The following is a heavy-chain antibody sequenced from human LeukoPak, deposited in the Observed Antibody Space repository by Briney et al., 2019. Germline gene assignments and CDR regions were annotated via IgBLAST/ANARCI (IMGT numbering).Heavy chain of an antibody. CDR3: ARRPGSTALDV. J-gene: IGHJ6*02. CDR1: GGSISSGDYY. Sequence: SETLSLTCTVSGGSISSGDYYWSWIRQPPGKGLEWIGYIYYSGSTYYNPSLKSRVTISVDTSKNQFSLKLSSVTAADTAVYYCARRPGSTALDVWGQGTTVTVSS. D-gene: IGHD2-2*01. CDR2: IYYSGST. V-gene: IGHV4-30-4*01.